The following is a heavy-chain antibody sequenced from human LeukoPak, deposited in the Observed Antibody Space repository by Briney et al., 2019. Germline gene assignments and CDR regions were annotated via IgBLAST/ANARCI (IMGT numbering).Heavy chain of an antibody. CDR3: ASNYYDSSGYSPGDY. V-gene: IGHV1-69*13. CDR2: IIPIFGTA. Sequence: ASVKVSCKASGGTFSSYAISWVRQAPGQGLEWMGGIIPIFGTANYARKFQGRVTITADESTSTAYMELSSLRSEDTAVYYCASNYYDSSGYSPGDYWGQGTLVTVSS. J-gene: IGHJ4*02. D-gene: IGHD3-22*01. CDR1: GGTFSSYA.